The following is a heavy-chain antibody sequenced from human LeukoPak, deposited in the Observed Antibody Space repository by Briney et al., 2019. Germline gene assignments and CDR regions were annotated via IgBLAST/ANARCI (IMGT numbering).Heavy chain of an antibody. CDR3: ARDYYDGIGYYYEDY. J-gene: IGHJ4*02. V-gene: IGHV3-30*03. CDR2: ISYDGSNK. D-gene: IGHD3-22*01. Sequence: GGSLRLSCAASGFTFSTYGMHWVRQATGKGLEWVAVISYDGSNKYYADSVKGRFTISRDNSKNTLSLQMNSLRAEDTAVYYCARDYYDGIGYYYEDYWGQGTLVTVSS. CDR1: GFTFSTYG.